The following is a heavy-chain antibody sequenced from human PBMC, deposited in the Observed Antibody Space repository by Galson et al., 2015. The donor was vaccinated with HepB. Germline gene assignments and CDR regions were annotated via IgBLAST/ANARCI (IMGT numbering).Heavy chain of an antibody. J-gene: IGHJ3*02. V-gene: IGHV3-11*04. CDR2: ISSSGSTI. CDR1: GFTFSDYY. Sequence: SLRLSCAASGFTFSDYYMSWIRQAPGKGLEWVSYISSSGSTIYYADSVKGRFTISRDNAKNTLYLQMNSLRAEDTAVYYCARDKYCGGDCYPGAFDIWGQGTMVTVSS. CDR3: ARDKYCGGDCYPGAFDI. D-gene: IGHD2-21*02.